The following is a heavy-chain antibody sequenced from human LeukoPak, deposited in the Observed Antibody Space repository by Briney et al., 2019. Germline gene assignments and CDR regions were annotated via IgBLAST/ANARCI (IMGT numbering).Heavy chain of an antibody. V-gene: IGHV4-31*03. CDR3: ARDGGGIADDSSGYYAYYFDY. CDR1: GGSISSGGYY. CDR2: IYYSGST. Sequence: SQTLSLTCTVSGGSISSGGYYWSWIRQHPGEGLEWIGYIYYSGSTYYNPSLESRVTISVDTSKNQFSLKLSSVTAADTAVYYCARDGGGIADDSSGYYAYYFDYWGQGTLVTVSS. D-gene: IGHD3-22*01. J-gene: IGHJ4*02.